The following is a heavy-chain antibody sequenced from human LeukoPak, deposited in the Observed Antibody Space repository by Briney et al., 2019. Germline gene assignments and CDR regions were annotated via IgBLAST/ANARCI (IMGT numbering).Heavy chain of an antibody. J-gene: IGHJ4*02. CDR3: AKGRRDYYDSSGYYYYFDY. V-gene: IGHV3-30*18. D-gene: IGHD3-22*01. Sequence: GGSLILSCAASGFTFSSYGMHWVRQAPGKGLEWVAVISYDGSNKYYADSVKGRFTISRDNSENTLYLQMNSLRAEDTAVYYCAKGRRDYYDSSGYYYYFDYWGQGTLVTVSS. CDR1: GFTFSSYG. CDR2: ISYDGSNK.